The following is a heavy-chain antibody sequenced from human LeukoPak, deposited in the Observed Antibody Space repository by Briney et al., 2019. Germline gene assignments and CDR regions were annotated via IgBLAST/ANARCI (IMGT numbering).Heavy chain of an antibody. Sequence: PGGSLRLSCAASGFTFDDYAMHWVRQAPGKGLEWVSGISWNSGSIGYADSVKGRFTISRDNAKNSLYPQMNSLRAEDTALYYCAKDYSYYYDSSGAFDIWGQGTMVTVSS. D-gene: IGHD3-22*01. CDR1: GFTFDDYA. CDR3: AKDYSYYYDSSGAFDI. V-gene: IGHV3-9*01. CDR2: ISWNSGSI. J-gene: IGHJ3*02.